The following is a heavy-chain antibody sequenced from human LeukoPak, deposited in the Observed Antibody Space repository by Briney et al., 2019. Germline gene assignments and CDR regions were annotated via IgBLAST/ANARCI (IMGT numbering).Heavy chain of an antibody. J-gene: IGHJ4*02. Sequence: GSSVKVSCKASGGAFSSYAISWVRQAPGQGLEWMGGIIPIFGTANYAQKFQGRVTITTDESTSTAYMELSSLRSEDTAVYYCARDLSSSVGFDYWGQGTLVTVSS. CDR3: ARDLSSSVGFDY. CDR2: IIPIFGTA. CDR1: GGAFSSYA. D-gene: IGHD6-6*01. V-gene: IGHV1-69*05.